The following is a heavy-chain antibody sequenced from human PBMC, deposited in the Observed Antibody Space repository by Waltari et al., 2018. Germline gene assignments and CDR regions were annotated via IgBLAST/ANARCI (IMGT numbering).Heavy chain of an antibody. CDR3: ARDEGIAAPEYYFDY. CDR2: INPNSGGT. V-gene: IGHV1-2*02. J-gene: IGHJ4*02. D-gene: IGHD6-6*01. Sequence: QVQLVQSGAEVKKPGALVKVSCKASGYTFTGYYMHGVRPAPGQGLEWMGWINPNSGGTNYAQKCQGRVTMTRDTSISTAYMELSRLRSDDTAVYYCARDEGIAAPEYYFDYWGQGTLVIVSS. CDR1: GYTFTGYY.